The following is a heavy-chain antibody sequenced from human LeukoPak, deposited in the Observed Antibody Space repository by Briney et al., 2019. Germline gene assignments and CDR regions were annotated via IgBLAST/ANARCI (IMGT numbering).Heavy chain of an antibody. CDR1: GGSISSHY. CDR3: ARGAVAAIGAFDI. J-gene: IGHJ3*02. Sequence: PSETLSLTCTVSGGSISSHYWSWIRQPPGKGLEWIGYIYYSGSTNYNPSLKSRVTISVVTSKNQFSLKLSSVTAADTAVYYCARGAVAAIGAFDIWGQGTMVTVSS. V-gene: IGHV4-59*11. D-gene: IGHD6-19*01. CDR2: IYYSGST.